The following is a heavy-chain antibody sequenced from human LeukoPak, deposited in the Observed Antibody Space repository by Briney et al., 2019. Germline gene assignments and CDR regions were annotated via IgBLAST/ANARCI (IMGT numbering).Heavy chain of an antibody. D-gene: IGHD3-10*01. J-gene: IGHJ4*02. CDR1: GYTFTSYY. CDR3: ARGSTMVRGIRFPFDY. CDR2: INPSGGST. Sequence: ASVKVSCKASGYTFTSYYTHWVRQAPGQGLEWMRIINPSGGSTSYAQKFQGRVTMTRDTSTSTVYMELSSLRSEDTAVYYCARGSTMVRGIRFPFDYWGQGTLVTVSS. V-gene: IGHV1-46*01.